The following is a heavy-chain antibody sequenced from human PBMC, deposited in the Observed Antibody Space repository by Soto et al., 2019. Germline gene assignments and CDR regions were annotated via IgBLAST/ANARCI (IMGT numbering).Heavy chain of an antibody. Sequence: QVQLVETGGGVVQPGRSLRLSCAASGFTLSSYGMHWVRQAPGKGLEWVAVISNDGSNKYYADSVKGRFTNSRDNSKNTLYLQMNSLRAEDTPMYYCAKDYYYDSSGWVDWGQGTLVTVSS. CDR3: AKDYYYDSSGWVD. V-gene: IGHV3-30*18. CDR1: GFTLSSYG. D-gene: IGHD3-22*01. CDR2: ISNDGSNK. J-gene: IGHJ4*02.